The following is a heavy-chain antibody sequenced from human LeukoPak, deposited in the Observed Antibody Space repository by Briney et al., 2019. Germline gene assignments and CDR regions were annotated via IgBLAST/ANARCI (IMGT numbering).Heavy chain of an antibody. V-gene: IGHV3-53*01. CDR2: ILTAGKT. D-gene: IGHD6-19*01. CDR1: GFTFSNYA. J-gene: IGHJ4*02. Sequence: PRGSLRLSCAASGFTFSNYAMHWVRQAPGKGLEWVSVILTAGKTYYADSVKGRFTISRDDSKNMVYLQMNSLRAEDTAVYFCAREGYSSGWFRLWGQGTLVTVSS. CDR3: AREGYSSGWFRL.